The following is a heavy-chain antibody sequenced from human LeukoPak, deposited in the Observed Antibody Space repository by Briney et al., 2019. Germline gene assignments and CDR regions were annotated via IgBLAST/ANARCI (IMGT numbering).Heavy chain of an antibody. CDR1: GFTFSSYA. CDR2: ISGSGGST. D-gene: IGHD2-2*01. CDR3: AKDLGYCSSTSYYYPWGY. V-gene: IGHV3-23*01. J-gene: IGHJ4*02. Sequence: PGGSLRLSCAASGFTFSSYAMSWVRQAPGKGLEWVSAISGSGGSTYYADSVKGRFTISRDNSKNTLYLQMNSLRAEDTAVYYCAKDLGYCSSTSYYYPWGYWGQGTLVTVSS.